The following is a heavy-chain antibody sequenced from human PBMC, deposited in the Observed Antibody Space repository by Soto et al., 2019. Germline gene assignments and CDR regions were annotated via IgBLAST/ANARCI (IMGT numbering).Heavy chain of an antibody. J-gene: IGHJ5*02. CDR1: GGSICSGGYS. V-gene: IGHV4-30-2*01. D-gene: IGHD3-10*01. CDR2: IYHSGST. CDR3: ARVPSP. Sequence: SETLSLTCAVSGGSICSGGYSWSWIRQPPGKGLEWIGYIYHSGSTYYNPSLKSRVTISVDRSKNQFSLKLNSVTAADTAVYYCARVPSPWGQGTLVTVS.